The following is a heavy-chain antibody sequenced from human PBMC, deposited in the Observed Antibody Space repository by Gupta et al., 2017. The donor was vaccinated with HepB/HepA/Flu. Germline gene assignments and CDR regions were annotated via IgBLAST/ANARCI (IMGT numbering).Heavy chain of an antibody. CDR3: AKDINTISTPGGVNFRYRSYYYGLDV. CDR1: GFTFDDYA. CDR2: ISWNSGNI. V-gene: IGHV3-9*01. Sequence: EVQLVGSGGGLVQPGRSLRLSCAASGFTFDDYAMHWVRQAPGKGLEWVSSISWNSGNIGYADSVKGRFTISRDNANSSLYLQMNSLTPEDTGLYYCAKDINTISTPGGVNFRYRSYYYGLDVWGQGTTVTVSS. D-gene: IGHD2/OR15-2a*01. J-gene: IGHJ6*02.